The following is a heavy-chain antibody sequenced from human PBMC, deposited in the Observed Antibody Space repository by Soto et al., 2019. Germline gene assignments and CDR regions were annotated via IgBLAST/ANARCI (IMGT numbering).Heavy chain of an antibody. D-gene: IGHD2-2*01. CDR1: GFTVSSYW. J-gene: IGHJ6*02. Sequence: SLRLSCAASGFTVSSYWRSWVRQATGKGLEWVANIKQDGSEKYYVDSVKGRFTISRDNAKNSLYLQMNSLRAEDTAVYYCARDPSIVLVPAATYYYYYYGMDVWGQGTTVTVSS. CDR3: ARDPSIVLVPAATYYYYYYGMDV. CDR2: IKQDGSEK. V-gene: IGHV3-7*01.